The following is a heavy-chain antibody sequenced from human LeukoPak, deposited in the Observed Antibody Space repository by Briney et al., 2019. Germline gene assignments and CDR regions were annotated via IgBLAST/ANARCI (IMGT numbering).Heavy chain of an antibody. CDR2: IYYGGST. CDR3: AKSTYYYDTFVNAFDI. J-gene: IGHJ3*02. D-gene: IGHD3-22*01. CDR1: GFTVSSNY. Sequence: PGGSLRLSCAVSGFTVSSNYLSWVRQPPGKGLEWVGSIYYGGSTYYNPSLKTRVTMSVDTSTNQFSLKLSSVTAADTAVYYCAKSTYYYDTFVNAFDIWGQGTMVTVSS. V-gene: IGHV4-59*04.